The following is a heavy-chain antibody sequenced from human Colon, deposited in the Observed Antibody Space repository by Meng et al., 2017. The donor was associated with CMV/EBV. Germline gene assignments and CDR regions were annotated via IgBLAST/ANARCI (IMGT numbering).Heavy chain of an antibody. V-gene: IGHV1-2*06. Sequence: KASAYTFLDYYIHWVRQAPGQGLEWMGRINPHSGGTHYAQKFQGRVTMTTDTSITTAYMELSRLSSDDTAVYYCAKEEKHLGNNRFDPWGHGTLVTVSS. CDR3: AKEEKHLGNNRFDP. J-gene: IGHJ5*02. D-gene: IGHD7-27*01. CDR2: INPHSGGT. CDR1: AYTFLDYY.